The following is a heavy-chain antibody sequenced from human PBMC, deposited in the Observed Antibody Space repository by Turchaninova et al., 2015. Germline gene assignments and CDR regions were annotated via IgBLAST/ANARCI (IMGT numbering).Heavy chain of an antibody. CDR2: MSTYSGDT. CDR3: AGWTVAASDSLDI. Sequence: QVQLVQSGAEVREPGTSVKVSCKASGYSFTSYGISWVRQAPGQGLEWMGWMSTYSGDTNYAQNRQGSVTLSTDTSTSTAYMEMRSLRSDDTAVYYCAGWTVAASDSLDIWGQGTKLTVSS. J-gene: IGHJ3*02. D-gene: IGHD2-15*01. CDR1: GYSFTSYG. V-gene: IGHV1-18*04.